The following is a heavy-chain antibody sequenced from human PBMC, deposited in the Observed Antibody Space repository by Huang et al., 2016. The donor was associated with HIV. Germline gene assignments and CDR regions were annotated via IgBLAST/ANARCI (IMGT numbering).Heavy chain of an antibody. D-gene: IGHD5-18*01. CDR3: AIHDSNDFTFDD. CDR1: GFSFTSYW. J-gene: IGHJ4*02. CDR2: SVPGNSNT. V-gene: IGHV5-51*03. Sequence: EVQLVQSGVEVKKPGESLKISCKGSGFSFTSYWIGWVRQMPGKGLEGMGISVPGNSNTFYSPAFQGQVTSSADKYTRTAYLQWSSLKASDSAIYYCAIHDSNDFTFDDWGQGTLVAVSS.